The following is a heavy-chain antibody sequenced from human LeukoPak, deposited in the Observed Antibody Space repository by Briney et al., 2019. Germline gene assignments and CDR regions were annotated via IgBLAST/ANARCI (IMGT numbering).Heavy chain of an antibody. CDR1: GGSISSYN. CDR3: ARGPYYYSSGHYYADAIDI. J-gene: IGHJ3*02. V-gene: IGHV4-59*01. D-gene: IGHD3-10*01. CDR2: IYYSGST. Sequence: SETLSLTCTVSGGSISSYNWNWIRQPPGKGLEWIGYIYYSGSTNYNPSLKSRVTISLDTSKNQFSLKLSSVTAADTAVYYCARGPYYYSSGHYYADAIDIWGQGTMVTVSS.